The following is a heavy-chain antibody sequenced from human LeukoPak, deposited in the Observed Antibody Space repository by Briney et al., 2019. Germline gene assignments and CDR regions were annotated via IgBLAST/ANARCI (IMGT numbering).Heavy chain of an antibody. J-gene: IGHJ5*02. CDR2: IYHSGNI. Sequence: SETLSLTCTVSGYSISSGYYWGWIRPPPGKGLEWIGSIYHSGNIYYNPSLKSRVTISVDTSKNQFSLKLSSVTAADTAVYYCARMDYYGSGSYRQGFDPWGQGTLVTVSS. D-gene: IGHD3-10*01. CDR1: GYSISSGYY. V-gene: IGHV4-38-2*02. CDR3: ARMDYYGSGSYRQGFDP.